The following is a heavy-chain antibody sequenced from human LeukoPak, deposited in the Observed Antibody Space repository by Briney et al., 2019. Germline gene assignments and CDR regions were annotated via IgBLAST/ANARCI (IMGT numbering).Heavy chain of an antibody. CDR1: GYTFTSYD. CDR3: ARSWSKYSSGWYSNRYYYYMDV. D-gene: IGHD6-19*01. V-gene: IGHV1-8*03. Sequence: ASVKVSCKASGYTFTSYDINWVRQATGQGLEWMGWMNPNSGNTGYAQKFQGRVTITRNTSISTAYMELSSLRSEDTAVYYCARSWSKYSSGWYSNRYYYYMDVWGKGTTVTVSS. CDR2: MNPNSGNT. J-gene: IGHJ6*03.